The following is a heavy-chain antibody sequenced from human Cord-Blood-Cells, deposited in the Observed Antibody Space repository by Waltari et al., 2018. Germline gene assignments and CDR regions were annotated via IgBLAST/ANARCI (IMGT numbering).Heavy chain of an antibody. V-gene: IGHV4-59*11. CDR1: GGSISLHY. CDR3: ARARWELLGYYFDY. Sequence: QVQLQESGPGLVKPSEPLSLTCTVSGGSISLHYWSWLRQPPGKGLEWIGYIYYSGSTNYNPSLKSRVTISVDTSKNQFSLKLSSVTAADTAVYYCARARWELLGYYFDYWGQGTLVTVSS. D-gene: IGHD1-26*01. J-gene: IGHJ4*02. CDR2: IYYSGST.